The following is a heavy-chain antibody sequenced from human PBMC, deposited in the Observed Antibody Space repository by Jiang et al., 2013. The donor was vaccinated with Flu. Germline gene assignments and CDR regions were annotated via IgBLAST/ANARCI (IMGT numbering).Heavy chain of an antibody. D-gene: IGHD2-15*01. CDR3: AREVIAPADSDGFDI. Sequence: GLVKPSQTLSLTCTVSGGSINSGNYFWSWIRQPPEKGLEWIGYISYSGSAYYNPSLQSRVTISVDTSKNQFSLKVSSVTAADTAVYYCAREVIAPADSDGFDIWGQGTMVTVSS. CDR2: ISYSGSA. CDR1: GGSINSGNYF. J-gene: IGHJ3*02. V-gene: IGHV4-30-4*01.